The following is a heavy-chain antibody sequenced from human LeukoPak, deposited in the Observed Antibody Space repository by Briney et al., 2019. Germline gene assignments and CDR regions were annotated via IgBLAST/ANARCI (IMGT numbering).Heavy chain of an antibody. D-gene: IGHD5-24*01. CDR1: GFTFSSYG. CDR2: ISSSSSYI. V-gene: IGHV3-21*01. J-gene: IGHJ4*02. Sequence: PGGSLRLSCAASGFTFSSYGMHWVRQAPGKGLEWVSSISSSSSYIYYADSVKGRFAISRDNAKNSLYLQMNSLRAEDTAVYYCAREEAKRDSYIYYFDYWGQGTLVTVSS. CDR3: AREEAKRDSYIYYFDY.